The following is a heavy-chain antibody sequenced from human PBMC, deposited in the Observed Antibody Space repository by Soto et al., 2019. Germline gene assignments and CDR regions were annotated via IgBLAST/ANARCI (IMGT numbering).Heavy chain of an antibody. CDR2: IYYSGST. D-gene: IGHD2-2*01. Sequence: QVQLQESGPGLVKPSETLSLTCTVSGGSISSYYWSWIRQPPGKGLEWIGYIYYSGSTNYNPSLKSLVTISVDTSKNQFSLKLSSVTAADTAVYYCARLEYCSSTSCYDLDLWGRGTLVTVSS. J-gene: IGHJ2*01. CDR3: ARLEYCSSTSCYDLDL. CDR1: GGSISSYY. V-gene: IGHV4-59*08.